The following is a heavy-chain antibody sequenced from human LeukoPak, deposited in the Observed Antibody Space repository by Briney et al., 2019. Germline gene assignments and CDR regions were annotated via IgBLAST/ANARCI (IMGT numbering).Heavy chain of an antibody. V-gene: IGHV3-23*01. D-gene: IGHD5-18*01. CDR3: AKPTVETAIRRACFDY. CDR1: GFTFTDSA. J-gene: IGHJ4*02. CDR2: ISTSGGDT. Sequence: GGSLRLSCAASGFTFTDSAMTWVRQAPGKGLEWVSAISTSGGDTIYTDSVKDRFTISRDNSKNTLYLQMNSLRAEDTAVYYCAKPTVETAIRRACFDYWGQGILVTVSS.